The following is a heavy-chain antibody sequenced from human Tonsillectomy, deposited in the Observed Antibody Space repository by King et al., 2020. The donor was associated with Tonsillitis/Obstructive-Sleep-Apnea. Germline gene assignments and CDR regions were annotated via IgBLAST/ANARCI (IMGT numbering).Heavy chain of an antibody. CDR3: ARDEKIFGLFTHYYYTMDV. CDR1: GDSLTSYG. CDR2: ISGYNGKT. D-gene: IGHD3/OR15-3a*01. V-gene: IGHV1-18*01. J-gene: IGHJ6*02. Sequence: QLVQSGAEVKKPGASVKVSCKAAGDSLTSYGINWVRQAPGQGLEWVGWISGYNGKTNYAQTLQGRVPMSTDTSTRTAYTELRSLRSDDTAIYYCARDEKIFGLFTHYYYTMDVWGQGTTVTVSS.